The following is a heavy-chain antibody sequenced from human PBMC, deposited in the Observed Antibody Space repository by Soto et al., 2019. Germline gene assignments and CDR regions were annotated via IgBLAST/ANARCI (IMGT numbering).Heavy chain of an antibody. J-gene: IGHJ4*02. Sequence: GGSLRLSCVASGFTLTGYAMNWVRQAPGKGLEWVSYISSSSVKIDYADSVKGRFTISRDNAKNSLFLQMNSLRDEDTAVYYCARDPSLGSNWYYYFDLWGQGTPVTVSS. CDR2: ISSSSVKI. D-gene: IGHD6-13*01. CDR1: GFTLTGYA. CDR3: ARDPSLGSNWYYYFDL. V-gene: IGHV3-48*02.